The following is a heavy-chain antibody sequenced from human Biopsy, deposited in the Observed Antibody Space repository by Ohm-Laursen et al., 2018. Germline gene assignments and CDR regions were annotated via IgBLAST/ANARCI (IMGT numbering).Heavy chain of an antibody. Sequence: SVNVSCKAPGGTFSNYGVNWVRQAPGQGLEWLGGNIPILGTGNYAQKFQDRVTVAADTSTSTATMELRSLRSDDTAVYYCATKLTGYFHHWGQGILVIVSS. CDR2: NIPILGTG. J-gene: IGHJ1*01. CDR3: ATKLTGYFHH. CDR1: GGTFSNYG. D-gene: IGHD3-9*01. V-gene: IGHV1-69*06.